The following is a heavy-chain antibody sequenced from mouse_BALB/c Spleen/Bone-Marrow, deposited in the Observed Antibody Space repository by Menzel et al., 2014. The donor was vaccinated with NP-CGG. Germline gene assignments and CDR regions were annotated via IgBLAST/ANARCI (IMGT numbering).Heavy chain of an antibody. J-gene: IGHJ2*01. D-gene: IGHD1-2*01. CDR3: ARPYYGPYFDY. CDR2: INPSNGRT. Sequence: QVQLQQPGAELVKPGASVKLSCKASGYTFTSYWMHWVKQRPGQGLEWIGEINPSNGRTNYNEKFKNKATLTVDKSSSTAYMQLSSLTSEDSAVYYCARPYYGPYFDYWGQGTTLTVSS. V-gene: IGHV1S81*02. CDR1: GYTFTSYW.